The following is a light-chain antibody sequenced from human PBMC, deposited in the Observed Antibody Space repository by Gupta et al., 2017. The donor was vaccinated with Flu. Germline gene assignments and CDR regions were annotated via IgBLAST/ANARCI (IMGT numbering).Light chain of an antibody. J-gene: IGLJ1*01. CDR3: CSYAGTSTYV. V-gene: IGLV2-11*01. CDR2: DVN. CDR1: SSDVGGYNY. Sequence: QSALTQPRSVSGSAGPSVTLSRTGTSSDVGGYNYVSWYQQCPGKAPKFMIYDVNTRASGVPDRFSGSKSGNTASLTISGLHAEDEADYYCCSYAGTSTYVYGTGTEVTVL.